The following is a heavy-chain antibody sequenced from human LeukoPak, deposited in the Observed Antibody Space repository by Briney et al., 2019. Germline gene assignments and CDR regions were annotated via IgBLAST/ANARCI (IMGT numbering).Heavy chain of an antibody. CDR3: AKGYIIAGRQWYLDL. D-gene: IGHD6-13*01. J-gene: IGHJ2*01. Sequence: GGSLRLSCAASGFTFDDYAMHWVRQAPGKGLEWVSGISWNSGSIGYADSVKGRFTISRDNAKASLYLQMNSLRAEDAAVYYCAKGYIIAGRQWYLDLWGRGTLVGVSS. CDR1: GFTFDDYA. CDR2: ISWNSGSI. V-gene: IGHV3-9*01.